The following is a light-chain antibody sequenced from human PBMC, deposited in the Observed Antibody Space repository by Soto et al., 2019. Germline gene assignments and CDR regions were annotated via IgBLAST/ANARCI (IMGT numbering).Light chain of an antibody. J-gene: IGKJ1*01. V-gene: IGKV3-15*01. CDR2: GAS. Sequence: EIVMTQSPATLSVSPGERATLSCRASQSVSSNLAWYQQKPGQAPRLLIYGASTRATGIPARFSGSGSGTEFTLTISSLQSEDFAVYYCQQYDSILGTFGPGTKVEIK. CDR3: QQYDSILGT. CDR1: QSVSSN.